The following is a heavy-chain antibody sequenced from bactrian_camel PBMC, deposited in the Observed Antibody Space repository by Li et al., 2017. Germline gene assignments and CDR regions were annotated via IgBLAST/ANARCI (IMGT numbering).Heavy chain of an antibody. CDR1: GFTFSNYA. D-gene: IGHD1*01. CDR2: IGIGGDST. J-gene: IGHJ4*01. Sequence: VQLVESGGGLVKPGGSLRLSCAASGFTFSNYAMSWVRQAPGKGLEWVSDIGIGGDSTSYADSVKGRFTISRDNAKNTVYLQLNRLKTEDMAMYVCKRGFGVSGEYCRHNLSGRGTQVTVS. V-gene: IGHV3S40*01.